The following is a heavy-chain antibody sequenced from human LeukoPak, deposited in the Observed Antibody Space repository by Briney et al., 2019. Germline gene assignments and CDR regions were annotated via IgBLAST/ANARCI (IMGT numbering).Heavy chain of an antibody. D-gene: IGHD3-10*01. CDR1: GSSPSTSAVG. CDR3: AGIGDYNGSGNHVTFDP. CDR2: IHSNVDK. Sequence: GPTPANPTQTLTLSCTFSGSSPSTSAVGEGCILQPPGKALARLALIHSNVDKRYRPSLKTRLSITKDTSKNQVVLTMTNMDPVDRATYYFAGIGDYNGSGNHVTFDPWGQGTLVTVSS. J-gene: IGHJ5*02. V-gene: IGHV2-5*01.